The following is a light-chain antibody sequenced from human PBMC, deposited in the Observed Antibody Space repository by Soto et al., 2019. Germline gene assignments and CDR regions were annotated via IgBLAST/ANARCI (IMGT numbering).Light chain of an antibody. J-gene: IGLJ2*01. CDR1: SGSVSTSYY. CDR2: STN. Sequence: QAVVTQEPSFSVSPGGTATLTCGLSSGSVSTSYYPSWYQQTPGQAPRTLIYSTNTRSSGVPDRFSGSILGNKAALTITGAQADDESDYYCVLYMGSGISGVFGGGTKVTVL. V-gene: IGLV8-61*01. CDR3: VLYMGSGISGV.